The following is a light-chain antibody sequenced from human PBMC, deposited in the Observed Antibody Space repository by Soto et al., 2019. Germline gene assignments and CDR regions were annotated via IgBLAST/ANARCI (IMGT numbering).Light chain of an antibody. CDR1: QVISTS. J-gene: IGKJ5*01. CDR2: XXX. Sequence: DIQLTQSPSFLSPSIGESVTITCRASQVISTSLAWYQVKPGKXXXXXXXXXXNXEAXVPIRFTARGYGTHFTFNIASLEQYYIVTYSSQPYDYLSSTIFGKGSR. CDR3: QPYDYLSSTI. V-gene: IGKV1-33*01.